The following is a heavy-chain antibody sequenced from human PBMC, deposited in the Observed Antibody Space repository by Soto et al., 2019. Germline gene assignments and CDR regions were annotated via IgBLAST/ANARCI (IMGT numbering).Heavy chain of an antibody. V-gene: IGHV1-69*06. CDR3: GREVVTVTTLGWFDS. CDR2: IVPILGTT. D-gene: IGHD2-21*02. CDR1: GDTFNNNA. Sequence: QAQLVQSGTEVKKPGSSVKVSCRASGDTFNNNAITWMRQIPGRGLEWLGEIVPILGTTNYPQEFRGRVTINAETSTRTADMELSRLTSEDTAIYYCGREVVTVTTLGWFDSWGQGTLVTVSS. J-gene: IGHJ5*01.